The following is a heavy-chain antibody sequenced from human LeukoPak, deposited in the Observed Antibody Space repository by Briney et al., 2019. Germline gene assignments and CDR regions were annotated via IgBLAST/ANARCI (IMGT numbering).Heavy chain of an antibody. V-gene: IGHV3-48*04. CDR3: GRALWFGELLEPIDY. D-gene: IGHD3-10*01. Sequence: GGSLRLSCAAPGFTFSVYNMNWVRQAPGKGLEWVSYISSSSSAIYYADSVQGRFTISRDNARNSLYLQMNSLRAEDTAVYFCGRALWFGELLEPIDYWGQGTLVTVSS. J-gene: IGHJ4*02. CDR1: GFTFSVYN. CDR2: ISSSSSAI.